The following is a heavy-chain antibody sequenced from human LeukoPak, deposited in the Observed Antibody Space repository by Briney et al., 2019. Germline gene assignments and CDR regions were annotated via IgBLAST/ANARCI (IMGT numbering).Heavy chain of an antibody. D-gene: IGHD2-2*01. CDR2: ISNGTTTI. J-gene: IGHJ4*02. CDR1: GFTFSSYE. V-gene: IGHV3-48*03. Sequence: PGGSLRLSCTASGFTFSSYEMNWVRQAPGKGLEWVSYISNGTTTIYYADSVKGRFTISRDNAKNSLYLQMNSLRAEDTAVYYCARRYCSSTSCTLDYWGQGTLVTVSS. CDR3: ARRYCSSTSCTLDY.